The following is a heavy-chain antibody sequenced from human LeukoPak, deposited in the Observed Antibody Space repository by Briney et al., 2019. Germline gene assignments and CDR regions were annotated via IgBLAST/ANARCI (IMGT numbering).Heavy chain of an antibody. CDR1: GFTFSNYA. CDR3: ARDPWGIGPAFDY. V-gene: IGHV3-23*01. J-gene: IGHJ4*02. Sequence: GGSLRLSCAASGFTFSNYAMGWVRQAPGKGLEWVSSISSSGDSAFYADSVKGRFTISRDTSKNTLSLQMNSLRDDDTAVYHCARDPWGIGPAFDYWGRGTLVTVSS. CDR2: ISSSGDSA. D-gene: IGHD1-26*01.